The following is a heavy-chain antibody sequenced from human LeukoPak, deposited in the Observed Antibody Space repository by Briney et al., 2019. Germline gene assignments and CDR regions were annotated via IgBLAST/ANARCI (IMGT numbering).Heavy chain of an antibody. CDR1: GFSLSSYG. Sequence: GGSLRLSCAASGFSLSSYGMHWVRQAPGKGLEWVAFMSFDGNNKYYADSVKGRFTISRDSSKNTLYLQMNSLRAEDTAVYYCAKDPLQYGSGSYYFDYWGQGTLVTVSS. CDR3: AKDPLQYGSGSYYFDY. V-gene: IGHV3-30*02. D-gene: IGHD3-10*01. CDR2: MSFDGNNK. J-gene: IGHJ4*02.